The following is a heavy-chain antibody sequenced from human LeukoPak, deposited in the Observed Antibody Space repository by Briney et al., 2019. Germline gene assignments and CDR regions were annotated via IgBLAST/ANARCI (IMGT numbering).Heavy chain of an antibody. Sequence: ASVKVSCKVSGYTLTELSMHWGRQAPGKGLEWMGGFDPEDGETIYAQKFQGRVTMTEDTSTDTAYMELSSLRTEDTAVYYCATDNYYGSGSYYRAFDYWGQGTLVTVSS. J-gene: IGHJ4*02. CDR3: ATDNYYGSGSYYRAFDY. V-gene: IGHV1-24*01. CDR1: GYTLTELS. D-gene: IGHD3-10*01. CDR2: FDPEDGET.